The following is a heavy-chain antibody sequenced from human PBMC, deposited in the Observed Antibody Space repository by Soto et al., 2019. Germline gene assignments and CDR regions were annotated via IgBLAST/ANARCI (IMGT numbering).Heavy chain of an antibody. J-gene: IGHJ6*02. Sequence: ASVKVSCKASGYTFTSYAMNWVRQAPGQGLEWMGIINPSGGSTSYAQKFQGRVTMTRDTSTSTVYMELSSLRSEDTAVYYCARGSGGLAVAGTPRTYYYYYGMDVWGQGTTVTVSS. D-gene: IGHD6-19*01. CDR1: GYTFTSYA. CDR3: ARGSGGLAVAGTPRTYYYYYGMDV. CDR2: INPSGGST. V-gene: IGHV1-46*01.